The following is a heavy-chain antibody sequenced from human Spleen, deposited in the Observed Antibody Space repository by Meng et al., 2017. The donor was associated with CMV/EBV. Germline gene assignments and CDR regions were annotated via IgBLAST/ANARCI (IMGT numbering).Heavy chain of an antibody. D-gene: IGHD3-3*01. J-gene: IGHJ6*02. CDR2: IYSGGST. CDR3: TKDREPIFGLGAMDV. CDR1: GFTVSSNY. V-gene: IGHV3-66*02. Sequence: GESLKISCAASGFTVSSNYMSWVRQAPGKGLEWVSVIYSGGSTYYADSVKGRFTISRDNSKNTLYLQMNSLRAEDTAVYYCTKDREPIFGLGAMDVWGQGTTVTVSS.